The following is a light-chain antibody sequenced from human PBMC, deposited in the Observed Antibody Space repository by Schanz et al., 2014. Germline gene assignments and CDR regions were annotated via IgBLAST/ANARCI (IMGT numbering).Light chain of an antibody. CDR1: GSADGAFTY. CDR2: DVS. V-gene: IGLV2-14*01. Sequence: QSALTQPASVSGSPGQSITISCTATGSADGAFTYVSWYQQHPGKAPKLMIYDVSNRPSGVSNRFSGSKSGNTASLTVSGLQAEDEADYYCGSYAGNINWVFGGGTKLTVL. J-gene: IGLJ3*02. CDR3: GSYAGNINWV.